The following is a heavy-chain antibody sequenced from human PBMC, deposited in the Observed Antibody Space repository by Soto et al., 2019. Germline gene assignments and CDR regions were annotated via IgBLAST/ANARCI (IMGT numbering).Heavy chain of an antibody. Sequence: TLCDTGTVSGGSIASGSYSWTWIRQSPGRGLEWIGYTYQSGSAYYNPSLKSRVTISVDRSKNQFSLNLTSVTAADTAVYYCARDYYGMDVWGQGTTVTVSS. CDR2: TYQSGSA. CDR1: GGSIASGSYS. J-gene: IGHJ6*02. V-gene: IGHV4-30-2*06. CDR3: ARDYYGMDV.